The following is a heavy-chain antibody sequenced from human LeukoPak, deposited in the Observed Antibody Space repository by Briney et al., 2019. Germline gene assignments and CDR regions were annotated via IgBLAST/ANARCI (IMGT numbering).Heavy chain of an antibody. CDR3: ATSTSGLNYDILTGPSGFRY. V-gene: IGHV4-59*01. J-gene: IGHJ4*02. CDR2: IYYSGST. CDR1: GGSISSYY. D-gene: IGHD3-9*01. Sequence: PSETLSLTCTVSGGSISSYYWSWIRQPPGKGLEWIGYIYYSGSTNYNPSLKSRVTISVDTSKNQFSLKLSSVTAADTAVYYCATSTSGLNYDILTGPSGFRYWGQGTLVTVSS.